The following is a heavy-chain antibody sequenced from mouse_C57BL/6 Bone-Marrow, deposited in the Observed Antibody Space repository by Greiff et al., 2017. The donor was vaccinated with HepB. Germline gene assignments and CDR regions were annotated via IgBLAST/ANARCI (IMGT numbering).Heavy chain of an antibody. Sequence: QVQLQQPGAELVKPGASVKLSCKASGYTFTSYWMQWVKQRPGQSLEWIGEIDPSDSYTNYNQKFKGKATLTVDTSSSTAYMQLSSLTTEDSAIYYCARYGPLRGFAYWGQGTLVTVSA. CDR2: IDPSDSYT. CDR3: ARYGPLRGFAY. J-gene: IGHJ3*01. CDR1: GYTFTSYW. D-gene: IGHD1-1*01. V-gene: IGHV1-50*01.